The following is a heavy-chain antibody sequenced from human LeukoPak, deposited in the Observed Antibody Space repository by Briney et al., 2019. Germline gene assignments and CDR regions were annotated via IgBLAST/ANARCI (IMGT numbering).Heavy chain of an antibody. V-gene: IGHV4-30-4*08. CDR3: TRGLACFFGSGSCDAFDI. CDR2: IYHSGST. Sequence: PSETLSLTCTVSGGSISSGDYYWSWIRQPPGKGLEWIGYIYHSGSTYYNPSLKSRVTISVDRSKNQFSLKLSSVTAADTAIYYCTRGLACFFGSGSCDAFDIWGRGTLVTVSS. CDR1: GGSISSGDYY. J-gene: IGHJ3*02. D-gene: IGHD3-10*01.